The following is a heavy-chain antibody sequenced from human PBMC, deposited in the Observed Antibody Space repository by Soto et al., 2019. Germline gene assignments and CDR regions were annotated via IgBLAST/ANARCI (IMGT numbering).Heavy chain of an antibody. CDR1: GFTFSSYW. CDR3: VRDLSVTTKFDY. D-gene: IGHD4-17*01. V-gene: IGHV3-74*01. J-gene: IGHJ4*02. CDR2: INGDGTTT. Sequence: EVQLVESGGGLVHPGGSLRLSCAASGFTFSSYWMHWVRQAPGKGLVWVSRINGDGTTTGYADFVKGRFSISRDSAKNTLYLQMNSLRAEDTAVYYCVRDLSVTTKFDYWGQGTLVTVSS.